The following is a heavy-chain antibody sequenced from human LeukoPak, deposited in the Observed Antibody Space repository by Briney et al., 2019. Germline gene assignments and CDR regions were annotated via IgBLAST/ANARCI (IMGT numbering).Heavy chain of an antibody. J-gene: IGHJ5*02. Sequence: PGGSLRVSCAASGFTFSASAMHWVRQASGKGVEWVGRIRNKANSYATVYAASVKGRFTISRDDSQNTAYLQMNSLKTEDTAVYYCTRQSWFDPWGQGTLVTVSS. CDR1: GFTFSASA. V-gene: IGHV3-73*01. CDR2: IRNKANSYAT. CDR3: TRQSWFDP.